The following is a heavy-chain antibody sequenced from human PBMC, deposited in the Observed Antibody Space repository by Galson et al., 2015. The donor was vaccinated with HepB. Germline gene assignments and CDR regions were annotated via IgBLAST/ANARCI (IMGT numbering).Heavy chain of an antibody. D-gene: IGHD6-19*01. CDR3: AKDLGITVAGDFDY. J-gene: IGHJ4*02. Sequence: SLSLSCAAYGFTFGSHPMSWVGQGPGKGLDGVSAISGPGRTTYFADSVKGRFSISRDNSKNTLFLQMNSLRVEDTAIYYCAKDLGITVAGDFDYWGQGTLVTVSS. V-gene: IGHV3-23*01. CDR1: GFTFGSHP. CDR2: ISGPGRTT.